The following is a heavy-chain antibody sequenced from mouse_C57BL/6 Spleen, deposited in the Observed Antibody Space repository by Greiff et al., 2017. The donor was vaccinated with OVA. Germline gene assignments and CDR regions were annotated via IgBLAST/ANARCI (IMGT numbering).Heavy chain of an antibody. V-gene: IGHV2-3*01. CDR3: AATTVVATEAMDY. J-gene: IGHJ4*01. CDR2: IWGDGST. D-gene: IGHD1-1*01. Sequence: VKLQESGPGLVAPSQSLSITCTVSGFSLTSYGVSWVRQPPGKGLEWLGVIWGDGSTNYHSALISRLSISKDNSKSQVFFKMNSLQADDTAIYYCAATTVVATEAMDYWGQGTSVTVSS. CDR1: GFSLTSYG.